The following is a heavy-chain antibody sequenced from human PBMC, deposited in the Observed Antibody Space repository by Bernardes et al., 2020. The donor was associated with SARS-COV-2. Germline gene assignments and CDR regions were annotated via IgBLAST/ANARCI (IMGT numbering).Heavy chain of an antibody. Sequence: SETLSLTCTVSGGSISSYYWSWIRQPPGKGLEWIGYIYYSGSTYYNPSLKSRVTISVDTSKNQFSLKLSSVTAADTAVYYCARHGRDTIFGVVIILGGFDYWGQGTLVTVSS. D-gene: IGHD3-3*01. CDR3: ARHGRDTIFGVVIILGGFDY. J-gene: IGHJ4*02. V-gene: IGHV4-59*04. CDR2: IYYSGST. CDR1: GGSISSYY.